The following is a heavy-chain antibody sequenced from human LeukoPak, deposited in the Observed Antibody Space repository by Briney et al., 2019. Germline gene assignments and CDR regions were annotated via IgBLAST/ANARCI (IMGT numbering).Heavy chain of an antibody. CDR1: GFTVSNNY. J-gene: IGHJ6*02. V-gene: IGHV3-53*01. CDR3: AREYQGMDV. D-gene: IGHD2-2*01. CDR2: IYSGGST. Sequence: GGSLRLSCAASGFTVSNNYMNWVRQAPGKGLEWVSVIYSGGSTHYPDSVKGRFAISRDNSKNTLYLQMNSLRAEDTAVHYCAREYQGMDVWGQGTTVTVS.